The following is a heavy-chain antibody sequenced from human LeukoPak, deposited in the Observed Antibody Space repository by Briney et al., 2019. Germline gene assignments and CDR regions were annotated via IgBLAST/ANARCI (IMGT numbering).Heavy chain of an antibody. J-gene: IGHJ4*02. V-gene: IGHV3-23*01. CDR2: IDYSGGST. CDR3: ARVPSGYHNT. Sequence: VGSPRLSCAASGFTFSSYSMNWVRQAPGKGLEWVSSIDYSGGSTYYADSVKGRFTISRDNSKNALYLQMNSLRAEDTAVYYCARVPSGYHNTGGQGTLVTVSS. D-gene: IGHD5-12*01. CDR1: GFTFSSYS.